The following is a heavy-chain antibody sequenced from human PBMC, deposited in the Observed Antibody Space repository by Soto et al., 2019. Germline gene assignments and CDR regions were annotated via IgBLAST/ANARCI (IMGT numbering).Heavy chain of an antibody. J-gene: IGHJ6*02. CDR1: GGSFSGYY. V-gene: IGHV4-34*01. CDR3: ARCSGSYLNYYYYGMDV. CDR2: INHRGST. Sequence: SETLSLTCAVYGGSFSGYYWSWIRQPPGKGLEGIGEINHRGSTNYNPSLKIRVTISVDTSKNQFSLKLSSVTAADTAVYYCARCSGSYLNYYYYGMDVWGQGTTVTVSS. D-gene: IGHD3-10*02.